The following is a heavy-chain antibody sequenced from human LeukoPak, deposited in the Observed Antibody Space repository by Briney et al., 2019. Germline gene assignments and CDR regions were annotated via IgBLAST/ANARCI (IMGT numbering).Heavy chain of an antibody. CDR3: AKGAGGTSCYTHFDY. Sequence: PGRSLRLSCAASGFTFSSYAMHWVRQAPGKGLEWVAVISYDGSNKYYADSVKGRFTISRDNSKNTLYLQMNSLRAEDTAVYYCAKGAGGTSCYTHFDYWGQGTLVTVSS. V-gene: IGHV3-30-3*01. D-gene: IGHD2-2*02. J-gene: IGHJ4*02. CDR2: ISYDGSNK. CDR1: GFTFSSYA.